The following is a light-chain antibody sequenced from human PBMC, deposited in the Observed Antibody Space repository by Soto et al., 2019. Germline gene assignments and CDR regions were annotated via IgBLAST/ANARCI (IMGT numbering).Light chain of an antibody. CDR1: SSDVGGYNF. CDR2: DVN. CDR3: CSYAGSNTFA. V-gene: IGLV2-11*01. Sequence: QSALPQPRSVSGSPGQSVTIFCTGTSSDVGGYNFVSWYQHHPGKAPKLMIYDVNKRPSWVPDRFSGSKSGNTASLTISGLQAEDEDDYYCCSYAGSNTFAFGTGTKLTVL. J-gene: IGLJ1*01.